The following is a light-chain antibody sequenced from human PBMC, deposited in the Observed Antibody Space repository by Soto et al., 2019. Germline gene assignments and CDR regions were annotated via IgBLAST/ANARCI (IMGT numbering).Light chain of an antibody. J-gene: IGKJ2*01. CDR2: TSG. Sequence: IQMTQSPSSLSASVGDRVTITCRASQRITTYLNWYQQKPGEAPKLLFSTSGTLQHGVPSRFIGSGSATDYSLTITALRPEDFATYFCQQTYSTPYTFGQGTKLEIK. CDR1: QRITTY. CDR3: QQTYSTPYT. V-gene: IGKV1-39*01.